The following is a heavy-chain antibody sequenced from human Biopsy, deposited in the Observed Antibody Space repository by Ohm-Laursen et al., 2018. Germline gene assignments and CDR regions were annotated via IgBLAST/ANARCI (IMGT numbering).Heavy chain of an antibody. J-gene: IGHJ3*02. CDR2: VYYSGST. Sequence: SDTLSLTCTVSGGSISSYYWTWMRQPPGKGLEWIGDVYYSGSTNRNPSLKSRVTILVDTSKNQFSLKLNSVTAADTAVYYCGRREVVITHDAFDTWGQGTMVTVSS. CDR1: GGSISSYY. D-gene: IGHD3-22*01. CDR3: GRREVVITHDAFDT. V-gene: IGHV4-59*08.